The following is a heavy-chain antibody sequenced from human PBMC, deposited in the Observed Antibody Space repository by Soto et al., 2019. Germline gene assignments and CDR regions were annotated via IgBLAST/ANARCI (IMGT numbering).Heavy chain of an antibody. D-gene: IGHD3-16*01. V-gene: IGHV4-30-2*01. CDR3: ARAPPGPAPRWGV. J-gene: IGHJ6*02. CDR2: IYPTGKT. Sequence: QLQMQESGSGLVKPSQTLSLTCTVSGGSISSGGYSWSWIRQTPGMGLEWIGYIYPTGKTYYNPSLQYRRTLSIDTSQNQFLLQLTSVIAAYTAVYFCARAPPGPAPRWGVWGHGTTVTVS. CDR1: GGSISSGGYS.